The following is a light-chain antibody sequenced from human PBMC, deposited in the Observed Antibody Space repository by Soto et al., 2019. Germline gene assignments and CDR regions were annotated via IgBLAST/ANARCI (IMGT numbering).Light chain of an antibody. CDR2: DVS. CDR3: SSYGGSNTVV. V-gene: IGLV2-8*01. CDR1: STDADNYNY. Sequence: QSALTQPPSASGSPGQSVTISCTGTSTDADNYNYVSWYQQYPGKAPKLIIYDVSERPSGVPDRFSGSKSGNTASLTVSGLKAEDEATYHCSSYGGSNTVVFGGGTKVTVL. J-gene: IGLJ2*01.